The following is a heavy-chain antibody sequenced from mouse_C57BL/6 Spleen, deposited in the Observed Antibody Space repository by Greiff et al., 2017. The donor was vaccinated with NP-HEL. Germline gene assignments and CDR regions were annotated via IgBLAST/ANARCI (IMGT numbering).Heavy chain of an antibody. Sequence: QVQLKQPGAELVKPGASVKMSCKASGYTFTSYWITWVKQRPGQGLEWIGDIYPGSGSTNYNEKFKSKATLTVDTSSSTAYMQLSSLTSEDSAVYYCARWGGYYRGYFDVWGTGTTVTVSS. D-gene: IGHD2-3*01. CDR3: ARWGGYYRGYFDV. CDR2: IYPGSGST. CDR1: GYTFTSYW. V-gene: IGHV1-55*01. J-gene: IGHJ1*03.